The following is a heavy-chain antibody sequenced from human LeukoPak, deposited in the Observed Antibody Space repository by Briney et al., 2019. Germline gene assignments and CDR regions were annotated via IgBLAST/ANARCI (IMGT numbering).Heavy chain of an antibody. Sequence: ASVKVSCKASGYTFTSYYMHWVRQAPGQGLEWMGIINPSGGSTSYAQKFQGRVTMTRDTSTSTVYMELSSLRSEDTAVYYCAGTSEDYYGSGSYLDYFDYWGQGTLVTVSS. D-gene: IGHD3-10*01. CDR3: AGTSEDYYGSGSYLDYFDY. CDR1: GYTFTSYY. CDR2: INPSGGST. V-gene: IGHV1-46*01. J-gene: IGHJ4*02.